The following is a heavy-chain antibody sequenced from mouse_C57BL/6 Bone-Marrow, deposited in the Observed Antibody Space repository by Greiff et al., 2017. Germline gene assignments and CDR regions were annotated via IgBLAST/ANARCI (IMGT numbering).Heavy chain of an antibody. CDR2: IDPSDSYT. V-gene: IGHV1-59*01. J-gene: IGHJ2*01. CDR1: GYTFTSYW. D-gene: IGHD4-1*01. Sequence: QVQLQQPGAELVRPGTSVKLSCKASGYTFTSYWMHWVKQRPGQGLEWIGVIDPSDSYTNYNQKFKGKATLTVDTSSSTAYMQLSSLTSEDTAVYYCARELGPNYWGQGTTLTVSS. CDR3: ARELGPNY.